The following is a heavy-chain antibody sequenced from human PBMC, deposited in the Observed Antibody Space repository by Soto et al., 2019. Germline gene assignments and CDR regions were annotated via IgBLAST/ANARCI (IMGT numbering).Heavy chain of an antibody. Sequence: SETLSLTCTVSGGSISSYYWGWIRQPPGKGLEWIGSIYYSGSTYYNPSPKSRVTISVDTSKNQFSLKLSSVTAADTAVYYCARRGSRTTVTPRYGMDVWGQGTTVTVS. V-gene: IGHV4-39*01. CDR3: ARRGSRTTVTPRYGMDV. CDR2: IYYSGST. D-gene: IGHD4-17*01. CDR1: GGSISSYY. J-gene: IGHJ6*02.